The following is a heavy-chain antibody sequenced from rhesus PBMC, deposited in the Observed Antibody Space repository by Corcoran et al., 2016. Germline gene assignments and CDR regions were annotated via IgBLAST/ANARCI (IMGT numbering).Heavy chain of an antibody. D-gene: IGHD6-31*01. Sequence: DVQLVESGGGLVKPGGSLRLSCVASGFTFSSYVMHWVRQAPGKGLGLVSVSSESVGTIYDADCVKGRFTISRDNDKNSLLLQMNSLRAEDTADYYCTRAYSSGWYYFDYWGQGVLVTVSS. CDR3: TRAYSSGWYYFDY. J-gene: IGHJ4*01. CDR1: GFTFSSYV. CDR2: SSESVGTI. V-gene: IGHV3S26*01.